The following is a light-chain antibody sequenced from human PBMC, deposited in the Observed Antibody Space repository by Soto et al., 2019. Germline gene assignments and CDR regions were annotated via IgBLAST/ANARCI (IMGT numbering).Light chain of an antibody. CDR2: GAS. Sequence: DIPMTQSPSSLSASVGDRVTITCRASQTITTYLNWYQQKPGKAPQLLIYGASTLQSGVPSRFPGSGSGTDFTLTISSLQPEDFATYHCQQSHSTPWTFGQGTKVEIK. J-gene: IGKJ1*01. V-gene: IGKV1-39*01. CDR3: QQSHSTPWT. CDR1: QTITTY.